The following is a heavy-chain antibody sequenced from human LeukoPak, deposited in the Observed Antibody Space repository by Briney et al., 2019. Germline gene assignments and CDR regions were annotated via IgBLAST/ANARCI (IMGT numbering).Heavy chain of an antibody. J-gene: IGHJ4*02. CDR1: GFTFSSYA. CDR3: ARVDQRDAYNLNYFDY. V-gene: IGHV3-21*01. D-gene: IGHD5-24*01. CDR2: ISSSSSYI. Sequence: GGSLRLSCAASGFTFSSYAMSWVRQAPGKGLEWVSSISSSSSYIYYADSVKGRFTISRDNAKNSLYLQVNSLRAEDTAVYYCARVDQRDAYNLNYFDYWGQGTLVTVSS.